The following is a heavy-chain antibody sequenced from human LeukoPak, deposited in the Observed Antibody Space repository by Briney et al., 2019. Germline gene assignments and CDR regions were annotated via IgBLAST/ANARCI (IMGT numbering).Heavy chain of an antibody. Sequence: PGGSLRLSCVASGFTINNYAMSWVRQAPGKGLEWVSEISGNGAATYYEDSVRGRFSISRDESKNALYLQMNSLRVEDTAVYFCAKDLAFTGAFDIWGQGTMVTVSS. CDR1: GFTINNYA. D-gene: IGHD3-3*02. CDR3: AKDLAFTGAFDI. CDR2: ISGNGAAT. J-gene: IGHJ3*02. V-gene: IGHV3-23*01.